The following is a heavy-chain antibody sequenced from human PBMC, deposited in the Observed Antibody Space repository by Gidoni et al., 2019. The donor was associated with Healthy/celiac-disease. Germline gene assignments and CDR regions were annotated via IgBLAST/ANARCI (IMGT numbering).Heavy chain of an antibody. CDR2: IWYDGSNK. J-gene: IGHJ5*02. Sequence: QVQLVESGGGVVRPGGSLSIPFARSGSTFSSYGMHWVRQAPGKGLEWVAVIWYDGSNKYYADSVKGRFTISRDNSKNTLYLQMNSLRAEDTAVYYCAREVDDNWFDPWGQGTLVTVSS. CDR3: AREVDDNWFDP. CDR1: GSTFSSYG. V-gene: IGHV3-33*01. D-gene: IGHD3-9*01.